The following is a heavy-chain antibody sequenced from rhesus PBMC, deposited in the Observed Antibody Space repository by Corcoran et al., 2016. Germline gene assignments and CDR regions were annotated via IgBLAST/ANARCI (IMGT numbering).Heavy chain of an antibody. CDR3: AKARGYSGYSSFDY. V-gene: IGHV3S25*01. J-gene: IGHJ4*01. CDR1: GFTFSSYW. CDR2: INSGGGST. D-gene: IGHD5-42*01. Sequence: EVQLVESGGGLAKPGGSLRLSCAASGFTFSSYWMNWVRQAPGKGLEWVSAINSGGGSTYYADSVKGRFTISRYNSKNTLSLHMNSLRAEDTAVYYCAKARGYSGYSSFDYWGQGVLVTVSS.